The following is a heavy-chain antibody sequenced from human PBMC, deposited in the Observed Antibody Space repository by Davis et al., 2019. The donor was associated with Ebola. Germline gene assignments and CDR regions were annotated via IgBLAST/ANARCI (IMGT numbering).Heavy chain of an antibody. CDR1: GGTFSSYA. CDR3: ARRRSSWTTRNWFDP. CDR2: IIPILGIA. J-gene: IGHJ5*02. D-gene: IGHD3/OR15-3a*01. Sequence: SVKVSCKASGGTFSSYAISWVRQAPGQGLEWMGRIIPILGIANYAQKFQGRVTITADKSTSTAYMELSSLRSEDTAMYYCARRRSSWTTRNWFDPWGQGTLVTVSS. V-gene: IGHV1-69*04.